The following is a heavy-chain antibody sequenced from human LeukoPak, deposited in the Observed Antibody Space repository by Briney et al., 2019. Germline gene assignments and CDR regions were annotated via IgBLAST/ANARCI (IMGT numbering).Heavy chain of an antibody. D-gene: IGHD3-9*01. Sequence: PGGSLRLSCAASGFTFSSYNLNWVRQAPGKGLEWVSYISGGSNTIYYADSVKGRFTISRDNAKNSLYLQMNSLRAEDTAVYYCARSHLDSAGWTIDYWGQGTLVTVSS. CDR2: ISGGSNTI. J-gene: IGHJ4*02. CDR1: GFTFSSYN. CDR3: ARSHLDSAGWTIDY. V-gene: IGHV3-48*01.